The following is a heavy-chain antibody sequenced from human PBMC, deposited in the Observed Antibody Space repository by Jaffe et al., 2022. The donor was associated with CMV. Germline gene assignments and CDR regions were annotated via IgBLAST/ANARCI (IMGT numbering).Heavy chain of an antibody. CDR3: ARGGNYDILTGYLYYFDY. V-gene: IGHV3-21*01. CDR1: GFTFSSYS. D-gene: IGHD3-9*01. CDR2: ISSSSSYI. J-gene: IGHJ4*02. Sequence: EVQLVESGGGLVKPGGSLRLSCAASGFTFSSYSMNWVRQAPGKGLEWVSSISSSSSYIYYADSVKGRFTISRDNAKNSLYLQMNSLRAEDTAVYYCARGGNYDILTGYLYYFDYWGQGTLVTVSS.